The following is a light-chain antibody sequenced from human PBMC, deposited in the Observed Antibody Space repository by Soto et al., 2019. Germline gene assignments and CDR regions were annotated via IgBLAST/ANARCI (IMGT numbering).Light chain of an antibody. J-gene: IGKJ4*01. V-gene: IGKV3-15*01. CDR1: QSISTK. CDR2: GAS. CDR3: QQYNSWPLT. Sequence: EILLTQSPGTLSMSPGERATLSCRASQSISTKVAWYQQKPGQAPRLLIYGASTRATGVPARFSGSGSGTEFTLSISSLQSEHFAVYYCQQYNSWPLTFGGGTKVEIK.